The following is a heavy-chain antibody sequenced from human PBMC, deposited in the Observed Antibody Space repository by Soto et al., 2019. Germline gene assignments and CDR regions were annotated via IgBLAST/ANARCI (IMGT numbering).Heavy chain of an antibody. J-gene: IGHJ4*02. CDR2: IYYSGST. CDR3: ARDRITVLFDY. D-gene: IGHD3-10*01. V-gene: IGHV4-39*02. CDR1: GGSISSSSYY. Sequence: SETLSLTCTVSGGSISSSSYYWGWIRQPPGKGLEWIGSIYYSGSTYYNPSLKSRVTISVDTSKNQFSLKLSSVTAADTAVYYCARDRITVLFDYWGQGTLVTVSS.